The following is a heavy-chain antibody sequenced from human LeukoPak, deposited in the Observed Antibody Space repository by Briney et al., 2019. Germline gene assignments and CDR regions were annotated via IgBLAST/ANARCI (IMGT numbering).Heavy chain of an antibody. CDR3: ARANGYSSGWYNFDY. D-gene: IGHD6-19*01. V-gene: IGHV1-46*01. Sequence: ASVKVSCKASGYTFTSYYMHWVRQAPGQGLEWMGIINPSGGSTSYAQEFQGRVTMTRDTSTSTVYMELSSLRSEDTAAYYCARANGYSSGWYNFDYWGQGTLVTVSS. CDR1: GYTFTSYY. CDR2: INPSGGST. J-gene: IGHJ4*02.